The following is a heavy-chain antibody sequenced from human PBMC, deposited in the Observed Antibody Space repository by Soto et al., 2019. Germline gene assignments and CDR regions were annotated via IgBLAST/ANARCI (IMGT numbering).Heavy chain of an antibody. CDR1: GFTFSSYA. V-gene: IGHV3-23*01. CDR3: AKEAGGGTAMVTSYFDY. J-gene: IGHJ4*02. CDR2: ISDNGVNT. Sequence: HPGGSLRLSCAAFGFTFSSYAMSWFRQAPGKGLEWVSTISDNGVNTYYADSVKGRFTISRDNFKNTLNLRMTSLRAGDTAKYYCAKEAGGGTAMVTSYFDYWGQGT. D-gene: IGHD5-18*01.